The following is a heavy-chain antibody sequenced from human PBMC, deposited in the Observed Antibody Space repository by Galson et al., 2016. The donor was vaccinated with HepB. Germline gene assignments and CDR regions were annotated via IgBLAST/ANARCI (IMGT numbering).Heavy chain of an antibody. D-gene: IGHD4-17*01. Sequence: SETLSLTCTVSGYSISSGYYWGWVRQPPGKGLEWIGSIYHSGSTYYNPSLKSRVTISVDTSKNQFSLKLSSVTAADTAVYYCARDIFRRDGDYVRWFDPWGQGTLVTVSS. J-gene: IGHJ5*02. V-gene: IGHV4-38-2*02. CDR3: ARDIFRRDGDYVRWFDP. CDR2: IYHSGST. CDR1: GYSISSGYY.